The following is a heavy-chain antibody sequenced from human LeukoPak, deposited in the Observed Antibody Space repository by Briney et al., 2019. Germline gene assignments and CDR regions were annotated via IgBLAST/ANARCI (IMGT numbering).Heavy chain of an antibody. CDR2: ITVRGGT. J-gene: IGHJ6*02. CDR1: GFTFSSYA. D-gene: IGHD3-16*01. CDR3: ATYTHWVAGDV. Sequence: PGGSLRLSCAASGFTFSSYAMTRVRQAPGKGLEWVSGITVRGGTYYADSVKGRFTISRDNARNSLYLQMSSLRPEDTAVYYCATYTHWVAGDVWGQGTTVTVSS. V-gene: IGHV3-23*01.